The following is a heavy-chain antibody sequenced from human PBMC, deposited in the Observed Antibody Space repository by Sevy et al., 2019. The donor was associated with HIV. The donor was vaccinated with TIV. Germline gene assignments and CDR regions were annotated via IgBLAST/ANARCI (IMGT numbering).Heavy chain of an antibody. J-gene: IGHJ4*02. CDR2: MNPNIGST. CDR3: ARGIQAGVDY. V-gene: IGHV1-8*01. Sequence: ASVKVSCKASGYTFNLLDINWVRQAPGQGPEWMGWMNPNIGSTGYAQEFQGRVTMTRDTSISTAYMELSSLTSEDTAVYYCARGIQAGVDYWGQGTLVTVSS. CDR1: GYTFNLLD. D-gene: IGHD3-10*01.